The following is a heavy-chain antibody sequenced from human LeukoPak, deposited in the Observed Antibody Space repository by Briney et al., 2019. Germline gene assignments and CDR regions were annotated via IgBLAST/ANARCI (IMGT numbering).Heavy chain of an antibody. D-gene: IGHD3-22*01. CDR2: ISGSGYST. J-gene: IGHJ4*02. V-gene: IGHV3-23*01. Sequence: GGSLRLSCAASGFTFSTYAMSWVRQAPGKGLEWVSGISGSGYSTYYADSVKGRFTISRDNSKNTVFLHMNSLRAEDTAMYYCARGDDSGYYDYFDYWGQGALVTVSS. CDR3: ARGDDSGYYDYFDY. CDR1: GFTFSTYA.